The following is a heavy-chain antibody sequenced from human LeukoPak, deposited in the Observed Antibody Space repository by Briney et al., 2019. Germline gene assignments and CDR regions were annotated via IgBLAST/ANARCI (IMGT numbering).Heavy chain of an antibody. D-gene: IGHD4-17*01. CDR1: GHTFTSYG. CDR2: ISAYNGNT. J-gene: IGHJ6*03. CDR3: ARESTTVTAVGVGYYYYMDV. Sequence: GASVKVSCKASGHTFTSYGISWVRQAPGQGLEWMGWISAYNGNTNYAQKLQGRVTMTTDTSTSTAYMELRSLRSDDTAVYYCARESTTVTAVGVGYYYYMDVWGKGTTVTVSS. V-gene: IGHV1-18*01.